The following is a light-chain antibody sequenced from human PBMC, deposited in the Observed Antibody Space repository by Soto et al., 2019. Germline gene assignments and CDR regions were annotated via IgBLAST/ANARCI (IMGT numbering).Light chain of an antibody. Sequence: AIRMTQSPSSLSASTGDRVTITCRASQGISSYLAWYQQKPGKAPKLLLSAASTLQSGVPSRFSGSGAGTDFTLTISSLQPDDFETYYCQQGNNFPPTFGQGTRLEIK. J-gene: IGKJ5*01. V-gene: IGKV1-8*01. CDR1: QGISSY. CDR2: AAS. CDR3: QQGNNFPPT.